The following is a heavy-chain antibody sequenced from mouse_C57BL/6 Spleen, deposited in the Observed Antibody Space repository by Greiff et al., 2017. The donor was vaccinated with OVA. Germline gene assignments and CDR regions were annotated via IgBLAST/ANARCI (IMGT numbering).Heavy chain of an antibody. CDR2: INPNNGGT. CDR3: ARWDDGYYVPFDY. J-gene: IGHJ2*01. CDR1: GYTFTDYY. V-gene: IGHV1-26*01. Sequence: VQLQQSGPELVKPGASVKISCKASGYTFTDYYMNWVKQSHGKSLEWIGDINPNNGGTSYNQKFKGKATLTVDKSSSTAYMELRSLTSEDSAVYYCARWDDGYYVPFDYWGQGTTLTVSS. D-gene: IGHD2-3*01.